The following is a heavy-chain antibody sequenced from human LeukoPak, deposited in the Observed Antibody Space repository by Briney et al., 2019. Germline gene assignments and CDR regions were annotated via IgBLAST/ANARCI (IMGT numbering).Heavy chain of an antibody. CDR2: INPNSGGT. Sequence: ASVKVSCKASGYTFTGYYMHWVRQAPGQGLEWMGWINPNSGGTNYAQKFQGRVTMTRDTSISTAYMELSRLRSEDTAVYYCARSGSSGWYHFDLWGRGTLVTVSS. V-gene: IGHV1-2*02. CDR1: GYTFTGYY. D-gene: IGHD6-19*01. J-gene: IGHJ2*01. CDR3: ARSGSSGWYHFDL.